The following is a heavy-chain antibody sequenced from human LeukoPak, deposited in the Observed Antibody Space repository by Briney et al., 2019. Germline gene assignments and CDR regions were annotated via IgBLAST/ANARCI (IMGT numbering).Heavy chain of an antibody. Sequence: GSLRLSCAASGFIFSTYSMNWVRQAPGKGLEWVSYISSIDSTIYYADSVQGRFTISRDNAKNSLYLLMNSLRAEDTAVYYCAREQERELWFGEFLSYYYYGMDVWGQGTTVTVSS. CDR1: GFIFSTYS. D-gene: IGHD3-10*01. CDR3: AREQERELWFGEFLSYYYYGMDV. J-gene: IGHJ6*02. V-gene: IGHV3-48*01. CDR2: ISSIDSTI.